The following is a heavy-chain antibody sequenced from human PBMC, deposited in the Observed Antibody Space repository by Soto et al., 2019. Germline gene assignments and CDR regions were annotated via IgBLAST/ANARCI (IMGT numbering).Heavy chain of an antibody. CDR1: GFTFSSYA. CDR2: ISGSGGST. V-gene: IGHV3-23*01. D-gene: IGHD6-19*01. CDR3: AKDSSGWYGYFDY. J-gene: IGHJ4*02. Sequence: GGSLRLSCAASGFTFSSYAMSWVRQALGKGLEWASAISGSGGSTYYADSVKGRFTISRDNSKNTLYLQMNSLRAEDTAVYYCAKDSSGWYGYFDYWGQGTLVTVSS.